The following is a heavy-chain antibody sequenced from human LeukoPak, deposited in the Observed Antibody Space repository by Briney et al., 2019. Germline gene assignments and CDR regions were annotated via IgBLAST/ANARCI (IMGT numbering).Heavy chain of an antibody. Sequence: ASVKVSCKASGSTFTDYYIHCVRQAPGQGLQWMAWINPDNGGTYYAQKFQGRVILTTDTSISTVFMELSGLRSDDTALYYCARWLMRVTTRDAFDIWGQGTMVTVSS. CDR3: ARWLMRVTTRDAFDI. CDR2: INPDNGGT. J-gene: IGHJ3*02. D-gene: IGHD1-26*01. CDR1: GSTFTDYY. V-gene: IGHV1-2*02.